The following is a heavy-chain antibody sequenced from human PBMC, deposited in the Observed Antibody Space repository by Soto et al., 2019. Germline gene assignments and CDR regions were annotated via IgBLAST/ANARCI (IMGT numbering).Heavy chain of an antibody. D-gene: IGHD5-18*01. J-gene: IGHJ4*02. CDR1: GFTFSSYA. CDR2: ISGSGGST. V-gene: IGHV3-23*01. Sequence: GSLRLSCAASGFTFSSYAMSWVRQAPGKGLEWVSAISGSGGSTYYADSVKGRFTISRDNSKNTLYLQMNSLRAEDTAVYYCAKVDTAMVTSGSADYWGQGTLVTVSS. CDR3: AKVDTAMVTSGSADY.